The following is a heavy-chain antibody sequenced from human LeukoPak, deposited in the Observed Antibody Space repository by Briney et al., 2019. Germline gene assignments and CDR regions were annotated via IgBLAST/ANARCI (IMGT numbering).Heavy chain of an antibody. CDR2: IKQDGSEK. CDR1: GFTFSIYS. J-gene: IGHJ3*02. D-gene: IGHD1-26*01. CDR3: ARINSGRHLGDAFDI. Sequence: GGSLRLSCAASGFTFSIYSMNWVRQAPGKGLEWVANIKQDGSEKYYVDSVKGRFIISRDNAKNSLFLQMNSLRAEDTAVYYCARINSGRHLGDAFDIWGQGTTVTVSS. V-gene: IGHV3-7*01.